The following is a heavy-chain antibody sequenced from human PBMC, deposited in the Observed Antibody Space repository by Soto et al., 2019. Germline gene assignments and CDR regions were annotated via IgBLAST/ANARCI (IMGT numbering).Heavy chain of an antibody. CDR2: VFYTGFT. Sequence: SETLSLTCAVSGASISGSCYYWAWLRQCPGKGPEWIGSVFYTGFTSYNPSLESRVSVSVDTSKSQFSLKLSAVTAADTAVYYCATSQKGYNWNYFDHWGQGALVTVSS. CDR3: ATSQKGYNWNYFDH. D-gene: IGHD1-20*01. V-gene: IGHV4-39*01. CDR1: GASISGSCYY. J-gene: IGHJ4*02.